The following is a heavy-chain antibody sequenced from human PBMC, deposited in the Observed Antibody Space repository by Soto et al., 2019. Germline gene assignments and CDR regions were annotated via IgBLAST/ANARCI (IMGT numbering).Heavy chain of an antibody. CDR1: GYTFTSYA. V-gene: IGHV1-3*01. CDR3: DSSGYFNWFDP. Sequence: GASVKVSCKASGYTFTSYAMHWVRQAPGQRLEWMGWINAGNGNTKYSQKFQGRVTITRDTSASTAYMELGSLRSEDTAVYYYDSSGYFNWFDPWGQGTLVTVSS. J-gene: IGHJ5*02. CDR2: INAGNGNT. D-gene: IGHD3-22*01.